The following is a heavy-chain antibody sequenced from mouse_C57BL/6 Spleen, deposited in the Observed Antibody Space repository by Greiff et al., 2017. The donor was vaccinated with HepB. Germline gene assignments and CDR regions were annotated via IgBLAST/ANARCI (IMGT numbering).Heavy chain of an antibody. CDR2: IDPSDSYT. CDR3: ARGLGRGGNFDY. D-gene: IGHD4-1*01. V-gene: IGHV1-69*01. CDR1: GYTFTSYW. Sequence: QVQLQQPGAELVMPGASVKLSCKASGYTFTSYWMHWVKQRPGQGLEWIGEIDPSDSYTNYNQKFKGKSTLTVDKSSSTAYMQLSSLTSEDSAVYYGARGLGRGGNFDYWGQGTTLTVSS. J-gene: IGHJ2*01.